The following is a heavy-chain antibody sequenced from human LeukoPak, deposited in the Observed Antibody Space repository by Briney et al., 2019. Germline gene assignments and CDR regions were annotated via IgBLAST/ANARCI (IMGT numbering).Heavy chain of an antibody. CDR1: GGSIRSYY. J-gene: IGHJ4*02. D-gene: IGHD2-2*01. CDR3: ARPYEYCSSTSCYGPTGPFDC. Sequence: NTSETLSLTCTVSGGSIRSYYWSWIRQPPGKGLEWIGYIYYSGSTNYNPSLKSRVTISVDTSKNQFSLKLSSVTAADTAVYYCARPYEYCSSTSCYGPTGPFDCWGQGTLVTVSS. V-gene: IGHV4-59*01. CDR2: IYYSGST.